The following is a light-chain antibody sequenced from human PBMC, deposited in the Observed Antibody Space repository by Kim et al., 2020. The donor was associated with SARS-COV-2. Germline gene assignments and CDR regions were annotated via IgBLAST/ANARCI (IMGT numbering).Light chain of an antibody. CDR3: QKYNGAPWT. CDR1: QGISKD. Sequence: SASVGDRVTINCRASQGISKDLAWYQQKPGNAPKLLIFAASALQSGVPTRFSGSGSGTDFTLTISSLQPEDVATYYCQKYNGAPWTFGQGTKLEI. V-gene: IGKV1-27*01. J-gene: IGKJ1*01. CDR2: AAS.